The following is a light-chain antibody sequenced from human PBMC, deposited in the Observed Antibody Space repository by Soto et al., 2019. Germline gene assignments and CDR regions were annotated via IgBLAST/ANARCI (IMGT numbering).Light chain of an antibody. Sequence: ESVLTQSPGTLSLSPGERATLSCRASQSVRSSFLAWYQLKPGQAPRLLIYGASSRATGIPDRFSGKGSGTDCTLTISRREPEDDAVYYCQQYDSMAWTFGQGTKVDIK. J-gene: IGKJ1*01. CDR1: QSVRSSF. CDR3: QQYDSMAWT. V-gene: IGKV3-20*01. CDR2: GAS.